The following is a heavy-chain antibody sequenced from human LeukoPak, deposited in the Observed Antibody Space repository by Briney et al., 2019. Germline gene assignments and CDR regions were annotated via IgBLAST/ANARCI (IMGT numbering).Heavy chain of an antibody. CDR3: ARQTGVGLFILP. D-gene: IGHD3-3*01. CDR1: GDSISTSNSY. CDR2: IYYSGNT. Sequence: SETLSLTCAVSGDSISTSNSYWGWIRRPPGKGLEWVGSIYYSGNTYYNPSLKSRVTISVNTSKNQFSLKLTSVTAADTAVYYCARQTGVGLFILPGGQGTLVTVSS. J-gene: IGHJ4*02. V-gene: IGHV4-39*01.